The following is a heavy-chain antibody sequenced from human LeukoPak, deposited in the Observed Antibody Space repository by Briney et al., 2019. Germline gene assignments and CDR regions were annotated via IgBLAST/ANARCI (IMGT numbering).Heavy chain of an antibody. V-gene: IGHV3-21*01. CDR3: ATVPGGYYFDY. Sequence: PGGSLRLSCAASGFTFSSYSMNWVRQAPGKGLEWVSSISSSSSYIYYADSVKGRFTISRDNAKNTLYLQMNSLRAEDTAVYYCATVPGGYYFDYWGQGTLVTVSS. D-gene: IGHD3-16*01. J-gene: IGHJ4*02. CDR1: GFTFSSYS. CDR2: ISSSSSYI.